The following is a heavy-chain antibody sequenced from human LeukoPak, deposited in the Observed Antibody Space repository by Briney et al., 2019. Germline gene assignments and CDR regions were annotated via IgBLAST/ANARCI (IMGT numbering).Heavy chain of an antibody. V-gene: IGHV3-23*01. CDR3: AKRGADSGSSDY. CDR2: ISGSGGST. D-gene: IGHD1-26*01. CDR1: GFTFSSYA. J-gene: IGHJ4*02. Sequence: GGSLRPSCAASGFTFSSYAMSWVRQAPGKGLEWVSAISGSGGSTYYADSVKGRFTISRDNSKNTLYLQMNSLRAEDTAVYYCAKRGADSGSSDYWGQGTLVTVSS.